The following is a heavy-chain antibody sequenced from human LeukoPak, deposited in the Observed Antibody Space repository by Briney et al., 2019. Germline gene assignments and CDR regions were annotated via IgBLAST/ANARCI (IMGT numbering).Heavy chain of an antibody. CDR2: IRSKANSYAT. V-gene: IGHV3-73*01. CDR1: GFTFSGSA. D-gene: IGHD2-21*01. J-gene: IGHJ4*02. Sequence: GGSLRLSCAASGFTFSGSAMHWVRQASGKGLEWVCRIRSKANSYATAYAASVKGRFTISRDDSKNTAYLQMNSLKTEDTAVYYCTRHGGGEDGLFDYWGQGTLVTVSS. CDR3: TRHGGGEDGLFDY.